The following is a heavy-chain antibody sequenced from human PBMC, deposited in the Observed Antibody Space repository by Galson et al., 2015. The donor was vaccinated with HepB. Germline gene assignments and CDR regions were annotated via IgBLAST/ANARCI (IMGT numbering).Heavy chain of an antibody. CDR3: SRDPRPLDY. Sequence: SLRLSCAASGFTFSDFYMTWIRQAPGKGLESISYISGDGRYIAYADSAKGRFTISRDNSKNSLYLQMNSLRDEDTAVYYCSRDPRPLDYWGQGTLVSVSS. V-gene: IGHV3-11*01. D-gene: IGHD1-14*01. CDR2: ISGDGRYI. J-gene: IGHJ4*02. CDR1: GFTFSDFY.